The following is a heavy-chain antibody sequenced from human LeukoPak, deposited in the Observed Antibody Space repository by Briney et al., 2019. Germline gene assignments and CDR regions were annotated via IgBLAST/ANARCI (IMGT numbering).Heavy chain of an antibody. V-gene: IGHV3-30*04. D-gene: IGHD3-3*01. CDR2: IFYDGTIY. J-gene: IGHJ3*02. Sequence: GGSLRLSCTASGFTFDNFAMHWVRQAPGKGLEWVAVIFYDGTIYYYADSVKGRFTISRDNSKNTLYLQMNSLRAEDTAVYYCARAEWRAFDIWGQGTMVTVSS. CDR1: GFTFDNFA. CDR3: ARAEWRAFDI.